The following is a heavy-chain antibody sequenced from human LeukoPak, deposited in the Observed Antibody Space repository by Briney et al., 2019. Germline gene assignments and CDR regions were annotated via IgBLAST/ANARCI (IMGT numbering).Heavy chain of an antibody. Sequence: SETLSLTCSVSADSISSYHWSWIRQPAGEGLEWIGRIFTSGRGNYNPSLKSRATMSVDTSKSQFSLKLSSVTAADTAVYFCARASGWQRAFDYWGQGILVTVSS. V-gene: IGHV4-4*07. CDR3: ARASGWQRAFDY. D-gene: IGHD6-25*01. CDR1: ADSISSYH. CDR2: IFTSGRG. J-gene: IGHJ4*02.